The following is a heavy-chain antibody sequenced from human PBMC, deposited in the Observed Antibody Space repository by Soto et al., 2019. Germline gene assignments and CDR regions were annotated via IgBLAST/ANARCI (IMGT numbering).Heavy chain of an antibody. J-gene: IGHJ3*02. D-gene: IGHD5-12*01. CDR2: ISAYNGKR. Sequence: ASVKVSCKASGYPFTSYGISWVRQAPGQGLEWVAWISAYNGKRDTAQKFQGRVTMTLDTSTDTAHMDLGDLTSADTAVYYCAIVRIVASIHDAFEIWGQGTKVTVSS. CDR3: AIVRIVASIHDAFEI. V-gene: IGHV1-18*01. CDR1: GYPFTSYG.